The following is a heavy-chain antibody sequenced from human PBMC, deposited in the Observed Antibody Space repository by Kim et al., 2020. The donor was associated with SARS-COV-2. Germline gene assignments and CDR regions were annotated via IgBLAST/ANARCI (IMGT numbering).Heavy chain of an antibody. Sequence: SETLSLTCTVSGGSISSGGYYWSWIRQHPGKGLEWIGYIYYSGSTDYNPSLKSRVTISVDTSKNQFSLKLTSVTAADTAVYYCARADAAMDAFDIWGQGTMVTVSS. V-gene: IGHV4-31*03. CDR2: IYYSGST. J-gene: IGHJ3*02. CDR1: GGSISSGGYY. CDR3: ARADAAMDAFDI. D-gene: IGHD5-18*01.